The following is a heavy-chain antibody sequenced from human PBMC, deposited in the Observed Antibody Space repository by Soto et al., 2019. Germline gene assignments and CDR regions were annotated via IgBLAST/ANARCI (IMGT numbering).Heavy chain of an antibody. J-gene: IGHJ4*02. CDR3: ARGLHSLFDY. D-gene: IGHD2-21*01. CDR1: GFTFSNYG. Sequence: LRLSCAASGFTFSNYGMHWVRQAPGKGLEWVAVIWYDGNNKYYADSVKGRFTISRDNSNNTLYVQMTSLRAEDTAVYYCARGLHSLFDYWGQGTRVTVSS. CDR2: IWYDGNNK. V-gene: IGHV3-33*01.